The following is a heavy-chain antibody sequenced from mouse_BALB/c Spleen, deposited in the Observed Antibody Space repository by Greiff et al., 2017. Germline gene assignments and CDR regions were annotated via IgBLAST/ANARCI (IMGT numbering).Heavy chain of an antibody. CDR1: GFTFSSYA. J-gene: IGHJ3*01. Sequence: EVMLVESGGGLVKPGGSLKLSCAASGFTFSSYAMSWVRQSPEKRLEWVAEISSGGSYTYYPDTVTGRFTISRDNAKNTLYLEMGSLRSEDTAMYYCARGGVAYWGQGTLVTVSA. CDR2: ISSGGSYT. V-gene: IGHV5-9-4*01. CDR3: ARGGVAY.